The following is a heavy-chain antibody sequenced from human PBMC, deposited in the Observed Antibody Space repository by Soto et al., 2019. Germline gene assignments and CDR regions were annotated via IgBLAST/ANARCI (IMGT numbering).Heavy chain of an antibody. J-gene: IGHJ5*02. V-gene: IGHV3-53*01. Sequence: EVQLVESGGGLIQPGGSLRLSCAASGFTVSSDYMSWVRQAPGKGLEWVSVIYTGGSTYYADSVKGRFTFSRDNSKNTLYLQMNSLRAEDTAVYCCARVYGGNPALFDPWGQGTLVTVSS. D-gene: IGHD4-17*01. CDR1: GFTVSSDY. CDR3: ARVYGGNPALFDP. CDR2: IYTGGST.